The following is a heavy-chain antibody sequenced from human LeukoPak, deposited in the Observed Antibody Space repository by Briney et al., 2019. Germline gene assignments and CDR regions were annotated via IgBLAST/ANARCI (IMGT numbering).Heavy chain of an antibody. V-gene: IGHV3-33*01. CDR1: GFTFNVYG. CDR3: ARAVGPFDY. Sequence: GMSLRLSCAASGFTFNVYGIHWVRQAPGKGLEWVAVIWNDGSNKYYADSVKGRFTISRDNSKDTLYLQMNSLRVEDTAVYYCARAVGPFDYWGQGALVTVSS. J-gene: IGHJ4*02. CDR2: IWNDGSNK. D-gene: IGHD3-16*01.